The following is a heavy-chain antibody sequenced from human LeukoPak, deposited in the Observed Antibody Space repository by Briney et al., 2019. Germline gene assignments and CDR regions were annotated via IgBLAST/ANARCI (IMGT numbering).Heavy chain of an antibody. CDR2: INPNSGGT. CDR3: ARFLSGSHDAFDI. V-gene: IGHV1-2*06. CDR1: GYSFTGYW. Sequence: ASVKVSCKASGYSFTGYWHWVRQAPGQGLEWMGRINPNSGGTDYAQTFRGRVTMTRDTSDSTAYMELSSLRSDDTAVYYCARFLSGSHDAFDIWGQGTMVTVSS. J-gene: IGHJ3*02. D-gene: IGHD1-26*01.